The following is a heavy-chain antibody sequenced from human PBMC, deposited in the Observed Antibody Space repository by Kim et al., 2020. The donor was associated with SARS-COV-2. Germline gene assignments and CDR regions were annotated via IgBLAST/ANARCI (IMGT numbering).Heavy chain of an antibody. CDR3: ARDYCSGGSCYSILMDYYYYGMDV. CDR1: GYTFTSYG. J-gene: IGHJ6*02. CDR2: ISAYNGNT. Sequence: ASVKVSCKASGYTFTSYGISWVRQAPGQGLEWMGWISAYNGNTNYAQKLQGRVTMTTDTSTSTAYMELRSLRSDDTAVYYCARDYCSGGSCYSILMDYYYYGMDVWGQGTTVTVSS. V-gene: IGHV1-18*01. D-gene: IGHD2-15*01.